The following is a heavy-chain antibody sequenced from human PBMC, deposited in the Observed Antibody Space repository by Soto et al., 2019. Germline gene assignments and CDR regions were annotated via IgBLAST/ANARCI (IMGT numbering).Heavy chain of an antibody. J-gene: IGHJ4*02. D-gene: IGHD3-9*01. CDR2: INYSAST. CDR1: IGSFSGYH. Sequence: SETLSLTCAVYIGSFSGYHWSWIRQPPGKGLEWIGEINYSASTNLNPSLKSRVTISVDTSKNQFSLKLSSVTAADTAVYYCARRNNYDILSWGQGTLVTVS. CDR3: ARRNNYDILS. V-gene: IGHV4-34*01.